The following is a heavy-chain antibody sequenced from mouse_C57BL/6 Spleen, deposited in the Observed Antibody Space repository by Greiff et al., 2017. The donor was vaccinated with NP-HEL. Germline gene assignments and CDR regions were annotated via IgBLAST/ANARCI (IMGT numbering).Heavy chain of an antibody. CDR2: ISNGGGST. Sequence: EVQVVESGGGLVQPGGSLKLSCAASGFTFSDYYMYWVRQTPEKRLEWVAYISNGGGSTYYPDTVKGRFTISRDNAKNTLYLQMSRLKSEDTAMYYCARPYDYDEGFAYWGQGTLVTVSA. CDR1: GFTFSDYY. CDR3: ARPYDYDEGFAY. V-gene: IGHV5-12*01. D-gene: IGHD2-4*01. J-gene: IGHJ3*01.